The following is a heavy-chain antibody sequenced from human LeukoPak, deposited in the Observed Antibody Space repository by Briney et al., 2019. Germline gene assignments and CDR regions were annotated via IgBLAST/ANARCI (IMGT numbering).Heavy chain of an antibody. CDR2: MNRDGSEK. V-gene: IGHV3-7*01. CDR3: ARDGGIIRFGGQDV. D-gene: IGHD3-16*01. J-gene: IGHJ3*01. CDR1: GFTFSSYW. Sequence: SGGSLRLSCAASGFTFSSYWMSWVRQAPGKGLEWVANMNRDGSEKNYVDSIKGRFTISRDNAANSLYLQMNSLRVEDTAVYYCARDGGIIRFGGQDVWGQGTMVTVSS.